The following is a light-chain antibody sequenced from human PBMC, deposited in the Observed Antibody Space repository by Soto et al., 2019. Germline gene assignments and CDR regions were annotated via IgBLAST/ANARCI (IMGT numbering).Light chain of an antibody. Sequence: VLTQPPSASGTPGQTITISCSGGSSNIGINTVNWYEHLPGTAPRLLIYGNNQRPSGVPDRFSGSKSGTSASLAISGLQSEDEGHYYCATWDDSLDVHVFGTGTKVTV. J-gene: IGLJ1*01. CDR2: GNN. CDR1: SSNIGINT. V-gene: IGLV1-44*01. CDR3: ATWDDSLDVHV.